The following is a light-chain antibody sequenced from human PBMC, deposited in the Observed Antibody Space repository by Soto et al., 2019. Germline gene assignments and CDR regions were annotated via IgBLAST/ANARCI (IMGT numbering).Light chain of an antibody. J-gene: IGKJ4*01. CDR3: QQFNAYPLT. Sequence: DIQLTQSPSFLSASVGDRVTISCRASQGISDYLAWYQQKPGKAPKLLIYGASTLQSGVPSRFSGSASGTEFTLTISSLQPEDFTTYFCQQFNAYPLTFGGGTKLEIK. CDR2: GAS. V-gene: IGKV1-9*01. CDR1: QGISDY.